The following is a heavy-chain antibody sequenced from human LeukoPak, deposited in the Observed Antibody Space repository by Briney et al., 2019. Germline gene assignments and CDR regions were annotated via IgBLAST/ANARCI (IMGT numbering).Heavy chain of an antibody. Sequence: PSHTPSHTCIVSRGSISSYYWSWIRQPAGKGLEWIGQIHTSGSTNYNPSLKSRVAMSVDTSKNQFSLELSSVTAADTAVYYCAGRAQTTGWSFDYWGHGALVTVSS. CDR2: IHTSGST. J-gene: IGHJ4*01. D-gene: IGHD6-19*01. V-gene: IGHV4-4*07. CDR1: RGSISSYY. CDR3: AGRAQTTGWSFDY.